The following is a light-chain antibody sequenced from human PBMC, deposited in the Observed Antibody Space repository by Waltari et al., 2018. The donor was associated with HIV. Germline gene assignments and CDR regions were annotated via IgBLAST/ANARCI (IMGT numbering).Light chain of an antibody. J-gene: IGLJ2*01. V-gene: IGLV6-57*02. CDR1: SASIVTNY. Sequence: NFMLTPHHSVLESPGKPVTIHSTATSASIVTNYVQWSQQRPGSAPTPVIYEDNRRPSGVPDRFSGSIDSSSNSASLTISGLKTEDEADYYWQSYDSTNHVVFGGVTKLTVL. CDR2: EDN. CDR3: QSYDSTNHVV.